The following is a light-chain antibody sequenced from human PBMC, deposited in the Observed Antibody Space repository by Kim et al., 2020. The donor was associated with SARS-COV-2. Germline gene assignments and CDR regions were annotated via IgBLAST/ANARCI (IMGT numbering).Light chain of an antibody. CDR3: IQTTQFPYT. V-gene: IGKV2-24*01. CDR1: QSLVYRNGNTY. Sequence: QPASISCRSSQSLVYRNGNTYLSWLQQRPGQPPRLHIYKISNRFSGVPDRFSGSGAGTDFTLTINRVEAEDVGVYYCIQTTQFPYTFGQGTKLEI. J-gene: IGKJ2*01. CDR2: KIS.